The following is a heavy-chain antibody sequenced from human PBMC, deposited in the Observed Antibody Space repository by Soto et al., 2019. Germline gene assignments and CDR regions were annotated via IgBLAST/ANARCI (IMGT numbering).Heavy chain of an antibody. J-gene: IGHJ3*02. V-gene: IGHV1-24*01. CDR1: GYTLTELS. CDR2: FDPEDGET. Sequence: GASVKVSCKVSGYTLTELSMHWVRQAPGKGLEWMGGFDPEDGETIYAQKFQGRVTMTEDTSTDTAYMELSSLRSEDTAVYYCATSRLLNYYDSSGPDAFDIWGQGTMVTVSS. CDR3: ATSRLLNYYDSSGPDAFDI. D-gene: IGHD3-22*01.